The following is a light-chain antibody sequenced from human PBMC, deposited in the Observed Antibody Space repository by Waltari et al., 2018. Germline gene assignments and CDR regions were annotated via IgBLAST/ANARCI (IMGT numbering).Light chain of an antibody. CDR3: MQGAHWPPT. Sequence: DVVVTQSPLSLLVTPGQPASMSCRSSQSLLYRDGYTYLNWFHQRPGQSPRRLIYRVSSRDSGVPDRFSGSGSGADFTLNISRVEAEDVGVYYCMQGAHWPPTFGQGTNLDIK. CDR2: RVS. CDR1: QSLLYRDGYTY. V-gene: IGKV2-30*01. J-gene: IGKJ1*01.